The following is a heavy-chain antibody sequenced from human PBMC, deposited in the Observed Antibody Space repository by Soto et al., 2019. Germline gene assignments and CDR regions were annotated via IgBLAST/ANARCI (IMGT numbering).Heavy chain of an antibody. Sequence: GESLKISCAASGFSFRDYFMSWLSQAPGKGLEWVSYIGPYGNSIYYADSVKGRFTISRDDATKSLHLHMNSLRTDDTAVYYCARDDHTYGVYWGQGTPVTVSS. CDR1: GFSFRDYF. J-gene: IGHJ4*02. CDR3: ARDDHTYGVY. D-gene: IGHD2-21*01. CDR2: IGPYGNSI. V-gene: IGHV3-11*01.